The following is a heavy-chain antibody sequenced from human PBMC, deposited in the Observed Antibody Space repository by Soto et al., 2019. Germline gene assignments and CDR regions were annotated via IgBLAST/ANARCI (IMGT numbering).Heavy chain of an antibody. CDR2: ISGSGGST. Sequence: GGSLRLSCAASGFTFSSYAMSWVRQAPGKGLEWVSAISGSGGSTYYADSVKGRFTISRDNSKNTLYLQMNSLRAEDTAVYYCAKDELWQQFRHYYYRMDVWGQGTTVTVS. CDR3: AKDELWQQFRHYYYRMDV. CDR1: GFTFSSYA. V-gene: IGHV3-23*01. D-gene: IGHD6-13*01. J-gene: IGHJ6*02.